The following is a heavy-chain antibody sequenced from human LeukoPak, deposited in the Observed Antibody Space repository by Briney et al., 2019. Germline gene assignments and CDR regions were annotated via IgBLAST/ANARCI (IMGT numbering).Heavy chain of an antibody. CDR3: ARDGGAVVRGHSNYYYYGMDV. Sequence: ASVKVSCKASGYTFTSYGISWVRQAPGQGLEWMGWISAYNGNTNYAQKLQGRVTMTTDTSTSTAYMELRSLRSDDTAVYYCARDGGAVVRGHSNYYYYGMDVWGQGTTVTVSS. CDR1: GYTFTSYG. J-gene: IGHJ6*02. D-gene: IGHD3-10*01. CDR2: ISAYNGNT. V-gene: IGHV1-18*01.